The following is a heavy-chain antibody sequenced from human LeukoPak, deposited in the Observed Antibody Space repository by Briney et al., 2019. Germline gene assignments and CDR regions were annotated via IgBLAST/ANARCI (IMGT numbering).Heavy chain of an antibody. CDR2: IIPSGGST. J-gene: IGHJ5*02. Sequence: ASVKVSCKASGYTFTTYFMHWVRQAPGQGLEWMGLIIPSGGSTTYAQKFQDRVTMTGDTSTNTVYMELSSLRSEDTAVYYCVRAGGDTSSNYNWFDPWGQGTLVTVSS. D-gene: IGHD6-6*01. V-gene: IGHV1-46*01. CDR3: VRAGGDTSSNYNWFDP. CDR1: GYTFTTYF.